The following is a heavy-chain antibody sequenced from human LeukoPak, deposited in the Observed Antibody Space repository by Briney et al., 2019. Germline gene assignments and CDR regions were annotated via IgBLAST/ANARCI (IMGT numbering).Heavy chain of an antibody. Sequence: PGGSLRLSCAASGFTFSSYWMSWVRQAPGKGLEWVANIKQDGSEKYYVDSVKGRFTISRDNAKNSLYLQMNNLRAEDTAVYYCARVRVDLRYSFDYWGQGTLVTVSS. D-gene: IGHD3-9*01. J-gene: IGHJ4*02. V-gene: IGHV3-7*01. CDR1: GFTFSSYW. CDR2: IKQDGSEK. CDR3: ARVRVDLRYSFDY.